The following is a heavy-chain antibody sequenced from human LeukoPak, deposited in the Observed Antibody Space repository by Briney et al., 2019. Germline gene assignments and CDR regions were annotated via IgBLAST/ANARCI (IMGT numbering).Heavy chain of an antibody. CDR3: TTGTWIQLWLADF. D-gene: IGHD5-18*01. Sequence: GGSLRLSCAASGFTFSNAWMSWVRQAPGKGLEWVGHIKRKTDGGTTDYAAPVKGRFTISRDDSKNTLYLQMNSLKIEDTAVYYCTTGTWIQLWLADFWGQGTLVTVSS. V-gene: IGHV3-15*01. CDR1: GFTFSNAW. CDR2: IKRKTDGGTT. J-gene: IGHJ4*02.